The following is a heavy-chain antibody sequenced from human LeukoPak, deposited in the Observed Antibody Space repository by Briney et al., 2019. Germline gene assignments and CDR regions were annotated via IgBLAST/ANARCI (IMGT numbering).Heavy chain of an antibody. CDR1: GFIFTNYF. D-gene: IGHD5-18*01. Sequence: GGSLRLSCAASGFIFTNYFTSWVRQAPGKGLEWVASIKHDGSEKYYVDSVRGRFTISRDNAENSLYLQMNSLRVEDTAFYYCARDLAYSRLDYWGQGMLVTVSS. CDR3: ARDLAYSRLDY. V-gene: IGHV3-7*01. CDR2: IKHDGSEK. J-gene: IGHJ4*02.